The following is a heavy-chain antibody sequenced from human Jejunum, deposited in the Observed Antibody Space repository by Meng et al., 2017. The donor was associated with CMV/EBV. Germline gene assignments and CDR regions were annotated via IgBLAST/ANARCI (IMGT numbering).Heavy chain of an antibody. Sequence: CAVYGGFFIGYYWTWIRQPPGKGLEWIGEINHRGSTNYNPSLKSRVTISVDTSTKQFSLKVNSVTAADTAVYYCVRFGESFNWFDPWGQGNLVTVSS. V-gene: IGHV4-34*01. J-gene: IGHJ5*02. CDR1: GGFFIGYY. D-gene: IGHD3-10*01. CDR2: INHRGST. CDR3: VRFGESFNWFDP.